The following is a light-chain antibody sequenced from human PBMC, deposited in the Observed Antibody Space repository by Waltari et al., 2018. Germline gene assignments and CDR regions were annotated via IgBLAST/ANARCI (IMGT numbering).Light chain of an antibody. CDR3: ASYEGTKSVI. J-gene: IGLJ2*01. CDR2: EVT. V-gene: IGLV2-8*01. Sequence: QSALTQPPSASGSPGQSVPITCTGPSSDDGGYTYVSWYRHYPGKPPKLMIYEVTTRPSGVPDLFSGSKSGNTASLTVSGLLAEDEADYYCASYEGTKSVIFGGGTKLTVL. CDR1: SSDDGGYTY.